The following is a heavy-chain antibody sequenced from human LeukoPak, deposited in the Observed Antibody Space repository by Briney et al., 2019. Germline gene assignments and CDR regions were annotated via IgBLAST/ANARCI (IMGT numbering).Heavy chain of an antibody. V-gene: IGHV3-23*01. D-gene: IGHD2-2*02. CDR3: AKAVSCSSTSCYRSYGMDV. CDR2: ISGSGGST. CDR1: GFTFSSYG. J-gene: IGHJ6*02. Sequence: GGSLRLPCAASGFTFSSYGVSWVCQAPGKGLEWVSGISGSGGSTYYADSVKGRFTISRDNSKNTLYLQMNSLRAEDTAVYYCAKAVSCSSTSCYRSYGMDVWGQGTTVTVSS.